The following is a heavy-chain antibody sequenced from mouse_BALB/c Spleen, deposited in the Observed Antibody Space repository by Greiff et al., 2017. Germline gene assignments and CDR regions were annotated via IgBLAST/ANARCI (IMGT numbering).Heavy chain of an antibody. CDR2: IRNKANGYTT. J-gene: IGHJ4*01. CDR3: AREGRWLLRGADY. CDR1: GFTFTDYY. D-gene: IGHD2-3*01. Sequence: EVKLMESGGGLVQPGGSLRLSCATSGFTFTDYYMSWVRQPPGKALEWLGFIRNKANGYTTEYSASVKGRFTISRDNSQSILYLQMNTLRAEDSATYYCAREGRWLLRGADYWGQGTSVTVSS. V-gene: IGHV7-3*02.